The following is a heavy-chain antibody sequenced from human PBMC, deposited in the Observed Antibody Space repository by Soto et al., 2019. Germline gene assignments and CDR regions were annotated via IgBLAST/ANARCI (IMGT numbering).Heavy chain of an antibody. D-gene: IGHD4-17*01. CDR3: ARQVTVTLYNWFDP. V-gene: IGHV5-51*01. CDR1: GYSFTSYW. Sequence: PGEFLKISCKGSGYSFTSYWIGWVRQMPGKGLEWMGIIYPGDSDTRYSPSFQGQVTISADRSISTAYLQWSSLKASDTAMYYCARQVTVTLYNWFDPWGQGTLVTVSS. CDR2: IYPGDSDT. J-gene: IGHJ5*02.